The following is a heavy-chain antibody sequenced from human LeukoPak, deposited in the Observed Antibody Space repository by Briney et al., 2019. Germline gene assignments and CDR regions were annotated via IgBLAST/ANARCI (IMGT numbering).Heavy chain of an antibody. V-gene: IGHV1-2*02. CDR3: ARSPHILTGENFDY. CDR2: INPNHGDT. D-gene: IGHD3-9*01. Sequence: AASVKVSCKASGYTFTGYYMHWVRQAPGQGLEWMGWINPNHGDTNYAQKFQDRVSMTRDTSISIAYMHLSRLRSADTAVYYCARSPHILTGENFDYWGQGTLLTVSS. CDR1: GYTFTGYY. J-gene: IGHJ4*02.